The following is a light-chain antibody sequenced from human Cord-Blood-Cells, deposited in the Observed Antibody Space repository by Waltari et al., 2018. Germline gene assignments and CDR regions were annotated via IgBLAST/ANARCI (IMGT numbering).Light chain of an antibody. Sequence: QSSLTQPASVSGSPGQAITISCTGTSGDVGGYTYVSWYQQHPAKAPKLMIYDVSNRPSGVSNRFSGSKSGNTASLTISGLQAEDEADYYCSSYTSSSTLFGTGTKVTVL. V-gene: IGLV2-14*01. CDR1: SGDVGGYTY. CDR3: SSYTSSSTL. J-gene: IGLJ1*01. CDR2: DVS.